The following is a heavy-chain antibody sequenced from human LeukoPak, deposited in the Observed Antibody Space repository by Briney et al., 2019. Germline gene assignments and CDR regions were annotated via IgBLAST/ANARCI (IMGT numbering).Heavy chain of an antibody. Sequence: GGSLRLSCAASGFTFSSYWMSWVRQAPGKGLEWVANIKQDGSEKYYVDPVKGRFTISRDNAKNSLYLQMNSLRAEDTAVYYCARAPSAIEFDYWGQGTLVTVSS. J-gene: IGHJ4*02. CDR3: ARAPSAIEFDY. D-gene: IGHD6-25*01. CDR2: IKQDGSEK. V-gene: IGHV3-7*01. CDR1: GFTFSSYW.